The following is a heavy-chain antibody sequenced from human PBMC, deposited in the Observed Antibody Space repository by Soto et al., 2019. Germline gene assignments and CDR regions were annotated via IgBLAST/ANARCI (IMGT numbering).Heavy chain of an antibody. V-gene: IGHV3-7*01. J-gene: IGHJ6*03. CDR1: GFTFSSYW. Sequence: PGGSLRLSCAASGFTFSSYWMSWVRQAPGKGLEWVANIKQDGSEKYYVDSVKGRFTISRDNAKNSLYLQMNSLRAEDTAVYYCATLPEFMSSRYMDVWGKGTTVTVSS. D-gene: IGHD2-2*01. CDR3: ATLPEFMSSRYMDV. CDR2: IKQDGSEK.